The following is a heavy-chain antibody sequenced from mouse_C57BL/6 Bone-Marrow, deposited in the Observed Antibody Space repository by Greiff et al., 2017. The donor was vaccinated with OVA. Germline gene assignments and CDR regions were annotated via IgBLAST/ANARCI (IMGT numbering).Heavy chain of an antibody. CDR3: ARRYYGSSWYFDV. J-gene: IGHJ1*03. Sequence: VQLQQPGAELVKPGASVKMSCKASGYTFTSYWITWVKQRPGQGLERIGDIYPGSGSTNYNEKFKSKATLTVDTSSSTAYMQLSSLTSDDSAVYYCARRYYGSSWYFDVWGTGTTVTGSS. CDR2: IYPGSGST. CDR1: GYTFTSYW. V-gene: IGHV1-55*01. D-gene: IGHD1-1*01.